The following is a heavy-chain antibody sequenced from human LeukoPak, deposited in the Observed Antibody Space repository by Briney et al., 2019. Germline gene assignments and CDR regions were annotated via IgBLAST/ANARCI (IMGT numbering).Heavy chain of an antibody. Sequence: GGSLRLSCAASGFTFSSYGMSWVRQAPGKGLEWVAAISGSGGSTYYADSVKGRFTISRDNSKNTLYLQMNSLRAGDTAVYYCAKLPTEYCSSTSCFGPLTYYFDYWGQGTLVTVSS. J-gene: IGHJ4*02. CDR1: GFTFSSYG. CDR3: AKLPTEYCSSTSCFGPLTYYFDY. CDR2: ISGSGGST. V-gene: IGHV3-23*01. D-gene: IGHD2-2*01.